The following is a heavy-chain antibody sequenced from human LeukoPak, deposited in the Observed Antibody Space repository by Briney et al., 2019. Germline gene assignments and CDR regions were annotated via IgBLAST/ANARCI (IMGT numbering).Heavy chain of an antibody. Sequence: TGGSLRLSCAASGFPVSSNYMNWVRQAPGKGLEWVSIIYSGDNTYYADSVKGRFTISRDNSKNTSYLKMNSLRAADTAAYYGGGGGFGGGYFDDWGQGTLVTVSS. J-gene: IGHJ4*02. CDR3: GGGGFGGGYFDD. CDR1: GFPVSSNY. CDR2: IYSGDNT. V-gene: IGHV3-66*02. D-gene: IGHD3-10*01.